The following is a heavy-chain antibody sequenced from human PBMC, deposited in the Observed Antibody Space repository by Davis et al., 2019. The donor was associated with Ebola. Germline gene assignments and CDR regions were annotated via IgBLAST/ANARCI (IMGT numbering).Heavy chain of an antibody. V-gene: IGHV3-48*02. CDR2: ISSSGGTT. CDR3: VRASSGSYYSVFDN. J-gene: IGHJ4*02. D-gene: IGHD1-26*01. CDR1: GFTFTANS. Sequence: PGGSLRLSRITSGFTFTANSMNWVRQAPGKELEWISYISSSGGTTYYADFVQGRFTISRDNAKKSLYLQMNSLRDEDTAVYYCVRASSGSYYSVFDNWGQGSLVTVTS.